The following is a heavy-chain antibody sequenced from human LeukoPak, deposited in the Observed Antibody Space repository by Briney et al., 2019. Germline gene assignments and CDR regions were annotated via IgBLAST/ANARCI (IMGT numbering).Heavy chain of an antibody. Sequence: GGSLRLSCAASGFTFSSYWMSWVRQAPGKGLEWVANIKQDGSEKYYVDSVKGRFTISRDNAKNSLYLQMNSLRAEDTAVYYCGRVKEASAFDIWGQGTMFTVSS. CDR2: IKQDGSEK. D-gene: IGHD5-12*01. CDR1: GFTFSSYW. CDR3: GRVKEASAFDI. V-gene: IGHV3-7*01. J-gene: IGHJ3*02.